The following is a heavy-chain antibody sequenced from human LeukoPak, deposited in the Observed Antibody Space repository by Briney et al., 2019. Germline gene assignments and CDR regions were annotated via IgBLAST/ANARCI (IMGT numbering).Heavy chain of an antibody. CDR2: INHSGST. J-gene: IGHJ6*02. D-gene: IGHD3-3*01. Sequence: SETLSLTCAVYGGSFSGYYWSWIRQPPGKGLEWIGEINHSGSTNYNPSLKSRVTISVDTSKDQFSLKLSSVTAADTAVYYCAGGYYDFWSGYQYYVMDVWGQGTTVTVSS. CDR3: AGGYYDFWSGYQYYVMDV. V-gene: IGHV4-34*01. CDR1: GGSFSGYY.